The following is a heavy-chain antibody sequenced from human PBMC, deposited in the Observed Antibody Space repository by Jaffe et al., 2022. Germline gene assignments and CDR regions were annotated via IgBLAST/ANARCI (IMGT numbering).Heavy chain of an antibody. D-gene: IGHD6-13*01. Sequence: EVQLVESGGGLVKPGGSLRLSCAASGFTFSSYSMNWVRQAPGKGLEWVSSISSSSSYIYYADSVKGRFTISRDNAKNSLYLQMNSLRAEDTAVYYCAREIDHQDGYSSSWYYFDYWGQGTLVTVSS. CDR2: ISSSSSYI. J-gene: IGHJ4*02. CDR1: GFTFSSYS. CDR3: AREIDHQDGYSSSWYYFDY. V-gene: IGHV3-21*01.